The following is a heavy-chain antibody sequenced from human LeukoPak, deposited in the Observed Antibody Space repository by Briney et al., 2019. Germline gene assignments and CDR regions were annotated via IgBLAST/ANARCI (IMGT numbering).Heavy chain of an antibody. CDR2: IYYGGST. J-gene: IGHJ4*02. CDR3: ARVGVMVTAYDLATYYFDY. V-gene: IGHV4-31*03. Sequence: PSETLSLTCTVSGGSISSGGYYWSWIRQHPGKGLEWIGYIYYGGSTYYNPSLKSRVTISVDTSKNQFSLKLSSVTAADTAVYYCARVGVMVTAYDLATYYFDYWGQGTLVTVSS. CDR1: GGSISSGGYY. D-gene: IGHD2-21*02.